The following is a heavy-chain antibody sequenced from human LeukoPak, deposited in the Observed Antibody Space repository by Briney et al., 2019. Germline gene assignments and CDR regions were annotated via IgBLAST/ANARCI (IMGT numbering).Heavy chain of an antibody. CDR1: GGSISSYY. Sequence: SETLSLTCTVSGGSISSYYWSWIRQPPGKGLEWIGYVYYSGSTNYNPSLKSRVTISVDTSKNQFSLKLSSVTAADTAVYYCARDYYDSSGYYFPLKYWGQGTLVTVSS. CDR3: ARDYYDSSGYYFPLKY. J-gene: IGHJ4*02. D-gene: IGHD3-22*01. CDR2: VYYSGST. V-gene: IGHV4-59*08.